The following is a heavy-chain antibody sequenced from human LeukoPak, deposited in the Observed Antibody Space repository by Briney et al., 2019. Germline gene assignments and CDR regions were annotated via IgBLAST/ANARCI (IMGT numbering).Heavy chain of an antibody. Sequence: GGSLRLSCAASGFTFSNAWMSWVRQAPGKGLEWVGRIESKTDGGTTDYAAPVKGRFTISRDDSKNTLYLQMNSLKTEDTAVYYCTTGAQYDYVWGSYGDRWGQGTLVTVPS. J-gene: IGHJ4*02. D-gene: IGHD3-16*01. CDR3: TTGAQYDYVWGSYGDR. V-gene: IGHV3-15*04. CDR1: GFTFSNAW. CDR2: IESKTDGGTT.